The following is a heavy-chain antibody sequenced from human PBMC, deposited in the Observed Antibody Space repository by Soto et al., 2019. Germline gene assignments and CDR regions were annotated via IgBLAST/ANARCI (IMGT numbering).Heavy chain of an antibody. CDR2: ISYRGIT. D-gene: IGHD6-13*01. CDR1: GGSFSSGAYH. V-gene: IGHV4-31*03. Sequence: SETLSLTCTVSGGSFSSGAYHWSWVRQHPGQGLEWIASISYRGITYSNPSLKSRLSMSVDTSKNQFSLNLTSVTATDTAVYHCARMSATGTRWFDPWGQGTLVTVSS. J-gene: IGHJ5*02. CDR3: ARMSATGTRWFDP.